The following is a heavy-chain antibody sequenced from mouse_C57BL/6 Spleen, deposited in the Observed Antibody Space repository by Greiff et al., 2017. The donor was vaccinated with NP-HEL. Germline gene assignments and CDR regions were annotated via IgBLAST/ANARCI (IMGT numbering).Heavy chain of an antibody. CDR1: GYAFSSSW. CDR2: IYPGDGDT. Sequence: VQLQQSGPELVKPGASVKISCKASGYAFSSSWMNWVKQRPGKGLEWIGRIYPGDGDTNYNGKFKGKATLTADKSSSTAYMQLSSLTSEDSAVYFCARGSYGKYGVVSYYFDYWGQGTTLTVSS. CDR3: ARGSYGKYGVVSYYFDY. D-gene: IGHD1-1*01. V-gene: IGHV1-82*01. J-gene: IGHJ2*01.